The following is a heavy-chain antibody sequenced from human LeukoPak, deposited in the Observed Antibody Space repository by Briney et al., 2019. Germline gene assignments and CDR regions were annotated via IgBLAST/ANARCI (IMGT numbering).Heavy chain of an antibody. CDR3: FRYEENSGRFGDC. J-gene: IGHJ4*02. CDR2: IKSRCFNTER. V-gene: IGHV3-73*01. D-gene: IGHD3-10*01. CDR1: GFTLYDSA. Sequence: GGSLRLSCATSGFTLYDSAIQWARHVPGDGLEWLGRIKSRCFNTERAYVDSVRSRFTISKDDSKNTEFLQMNNLRTDYTALYHCFRYEENSGRFGDCWGQGTLVTVSP.